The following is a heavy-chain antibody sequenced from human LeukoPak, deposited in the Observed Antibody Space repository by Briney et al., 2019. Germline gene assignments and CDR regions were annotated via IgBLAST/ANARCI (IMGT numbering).Heavy chain of an antibody. CDR2: ISSSNSYI. Sequence: PGRSLRPSCAASGFTFSTYSMNWVRQAPGKWLEWVSSISSSNSYIDYADSVKGRFTISRDNAKNSLYLQMNSLRVEDTDVYYCAKVGKYYYGPETYYFFEQWGQGTPVTASS. J-gene: IGHJ4*02. CDR3: AKVGKYYYGPETYYFFEQ. CDR1: GFTFSTYS. V-gene: IGHV3-21*01. D-gene: IGHD3-10*01.